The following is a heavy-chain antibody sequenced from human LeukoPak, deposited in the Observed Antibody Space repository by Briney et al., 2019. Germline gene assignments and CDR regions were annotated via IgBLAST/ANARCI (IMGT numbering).Heavy chain of an antibody. CDR1: GFTFDDYA. J-gene: IGHJ4*02. D-gene: IGHD2-2*01. V-gene: IGHV3-30*03. CDR3: ARDSAVVVPAASFDY. CDR2: ISYDGSNK. Sequence: PGRSLRLSCAASGFTFDDYAMHWVRQAPGKGLEWVAVISYDGSNKYYADSVKGRFTISRDNSKNTLYLQMNSLRAEDTAVYYCARDSAVVVPAASFDYWGQGTLVTVSS.